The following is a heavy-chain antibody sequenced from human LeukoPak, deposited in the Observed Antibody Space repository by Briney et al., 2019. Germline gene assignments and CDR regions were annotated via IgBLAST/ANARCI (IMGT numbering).Heavy chain of an antibody. CDR1: GGSISSSSYY. V-gene: IGHV4-39*07. J-gene: IGHJ4*02. Sequence: PSETLSLTCTVSGGSISSSSYYWGWIRQPPGKGLEWIGCIDYSGSTYYNPSLKSQVTISVDTSKNQFSLKLSSVTAADTAVYYCASDPTTVTRDYWGQGTLVTVSS. CDR3: ASDPTTVTRDY. D-gene: IGHD4-17*01. CDR2: IDYSGST.